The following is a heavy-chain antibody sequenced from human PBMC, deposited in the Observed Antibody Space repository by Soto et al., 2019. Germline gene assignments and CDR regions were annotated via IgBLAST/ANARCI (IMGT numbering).Heavy chain of an antibody. CDR2: INSDGSST. D-gene: IGHD2-2*01. Sequence: GGSLRLSCAASGFTFSSYCMHWVRQAPGKGLVWVSRINSDGSSTSYADSVKGRFTISRDNAKNTLYLQMNSLRAEDTAVYYCARAAQIVVVPAANWFDPWGQGTLVTVSS. CDR3: ARAAQIVVVPAANWFDP. J-gene: IGHJ5*02. V-gene: IGHV3-74*01. CDR1: GFTFSSYC.